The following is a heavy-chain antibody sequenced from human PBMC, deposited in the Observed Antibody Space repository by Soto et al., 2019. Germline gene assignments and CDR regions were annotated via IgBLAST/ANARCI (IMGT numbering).Heavy chain of an antibody. CDR3: ARDPTGYSSSWHQFDY. Sequence: GASVKVSCKASGYTFTGYYMHWVRQAPGQGLEWMGWINPNSGGTNYAQKFQGWVTMTRDTSISTAYMELSRLRSDDTAVYYCARDPTGYSSSWHQFDYWGQGTLVTVSS. V-gene: IGHV1-2*04. CDR2: INPNSGGT. D-gene: IGHD6-13*01. CDR1: GYTFTGYY. J-gene: IGHJ4*02.